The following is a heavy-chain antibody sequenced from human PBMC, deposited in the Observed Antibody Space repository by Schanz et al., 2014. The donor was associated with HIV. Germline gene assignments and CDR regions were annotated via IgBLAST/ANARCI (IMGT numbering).Heavy chain of an antibody. Sequence: QLQLQESGSGLVKPSQTLSLTCAVSGYSISRGGYYWSWIRQHPGKVLEWIGYIYHSGSTYYNPSLKTRVTISVDTSKIQFSLKLRSVTAADTAVYYCAREGMEQMVNILDVWGQGTRVNVSS. J-gene: IGHJ6*02. CDR3: AREGMEQMVNILDV. CDR2: IYHSGST. D-gene: IGHD6-13*01. V-gene: IGHV4-31*11. CDR1: GYSISRGGYY.